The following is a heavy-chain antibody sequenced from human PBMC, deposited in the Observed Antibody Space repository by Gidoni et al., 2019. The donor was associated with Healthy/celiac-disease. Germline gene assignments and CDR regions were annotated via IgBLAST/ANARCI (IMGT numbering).Heavy chain of an antibody. V-gene: IGHV1-69*02. J-gene: IGHJ5*02. CDR1: SSNSYP. CDR3: ARLENWFDP. CDR2: IIPILGIA. Sequence: SSNSYPISWVRQAPGQGLEWMGRIIPILGIANYAQKFQGRVTITADKSTSTAYMELSSLRSEDTAVYYCARLENWFDPWGQGTLVTVSS.